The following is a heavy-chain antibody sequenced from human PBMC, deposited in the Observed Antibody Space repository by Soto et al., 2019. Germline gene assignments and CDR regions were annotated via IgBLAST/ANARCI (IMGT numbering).Heavy chain of an antibody. V-gene: IGHV3-23*01. CDR3: AKVASYDIAFDH. D-gene: IGHD3-22*01. J-gene: IGHJ4*02. CDR1: GLSVSSSA. CDR2: ISGSGGST. Sequence: PCGCIRLACAACGLSVSSSAMSWVRQAPGKGLEWVSAISGSGGSTYYADAVKGRFTISRDNSKNTLYLQMNSLRAEDTAVYYCAKVASYDIAFDHWGQGALVTVSS.